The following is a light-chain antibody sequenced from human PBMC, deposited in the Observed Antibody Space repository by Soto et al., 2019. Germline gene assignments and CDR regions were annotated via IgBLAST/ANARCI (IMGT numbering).Light chain of an antibody. CDR1: QSISVW. CDR3: QQYNSYSVT. CDR2: KAS. V-gene: IGKV1-5*03. J-gene: IGKJ1*01. Sequence: DIQMTQSPSTLSASVGDRVTITWRASQSISVWLAWYQQKPGKAPNLLINKASRLQSGVPSRFSGSGSGTEFTLTISGLQPDDFATYYCQQYNSYSVTFGQGTKVDIK.